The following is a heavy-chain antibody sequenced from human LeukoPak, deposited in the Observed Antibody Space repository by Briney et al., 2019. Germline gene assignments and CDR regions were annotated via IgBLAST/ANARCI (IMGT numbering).Heavy chain of an antibody. J-gene: IGHJ4*02. CDR3: ARGNIDIVVVPAAIIIHYFDY. Sequence: SETLSLTCAVYGGSFSGYYWSWTRQPPGKGLEWIGEINHSGSTNYNPSLKSRVTISVDTSKNQFSLKLSSVTAADTAVYYCARGNIDIVVVPAAIIIHYFDYWGQGTLVTVSS. CDR1: GGSFSGYY. D-gene: IGHD2-2*01. V-gene: IGHV4-34*01. CDR2: INHSGST.